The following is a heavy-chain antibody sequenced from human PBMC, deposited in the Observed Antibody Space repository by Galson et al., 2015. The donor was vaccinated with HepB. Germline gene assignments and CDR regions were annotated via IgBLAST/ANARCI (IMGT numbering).Heavy chain of an antibody. Sequence: SLRLSCAASGFTFSSYAMSWVRQAPGKGLEWVSAIRGSGGSTYYADSVKGRFTISRDNSKNTLYLQMNSLRAEDTAVYYCATQPYYYDITGYSDLWGRGTLVTVSS. CDR2: IRGSGGST. CDR3: ATQPYYYDITGYSDL. D-gene: IGHD3-22*01. V-gene: IGHV3-23*01. CDR1: GFTFSSYA. J-gene: IGHJ2*01.